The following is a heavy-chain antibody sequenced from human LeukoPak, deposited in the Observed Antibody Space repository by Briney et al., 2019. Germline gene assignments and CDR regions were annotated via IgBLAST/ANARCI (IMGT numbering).Heavy chain of an antibody. Sequence: GGSLRLSCAASGFTVSSNYMSWVRQAPGKGLEWVSVIYSGGSTYYADSVKGRFTISRDNSKNTLYLQMNSLRAEDTAVYYCARPYCSSTSCRYYYYGMDVWGQGTTVTVSS. CDR2: IYSGGST. CDR3: ARPYCSSTSCRYYYYGMDV. CDR1: GFTVSSNY. V-gene: IGHV3-53*01. J-gene: IGHJ6*02. D-gene: IGHD2-2*01.